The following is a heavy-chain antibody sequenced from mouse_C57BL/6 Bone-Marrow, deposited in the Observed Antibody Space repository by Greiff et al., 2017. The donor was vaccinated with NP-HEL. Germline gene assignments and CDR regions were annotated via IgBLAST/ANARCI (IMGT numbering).Heavy chain of an antibody. CDR2: IYPRSGNT. CDR3: ARTLTTVVAYYWYFDV. D-gene: IGHD1-1*01. Sequence: VQLQQSGAELARPGASVKLSCKASGYTFTSYGISWVKQRTGQGLEWIGEIYPRSGNTYYNEKFKGTATLTADKSSSTAYMELRSLTSEDSAVYFCARTLTTVVAYYWYFDVWGTGTTVTVSS. J-gene: IGHJ1*03. CDR1: GYTFTSYG. V-gene: IGHV1-81*01.